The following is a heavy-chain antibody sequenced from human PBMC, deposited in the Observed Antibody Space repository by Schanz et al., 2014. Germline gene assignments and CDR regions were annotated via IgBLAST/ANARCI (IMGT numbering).Heavy chain of an antibody. CDR2: ISTSNGNT. D-gene: IGHD6-13*01. CDR3: ASSGAGYSSSWDFDY. V-gene: IGHV1-18*01. CDR1: GYTFTDYG. Sequence: QVQLVQSGAEVKKPGASVKVSCKASGYTFTDYGVIWVRQAPGQGLEWMGWISTSNGNTNYAQKLQGRVTMTTDTSTSTAYMDVSSLRSEDTAVYYCASSGAGYSSSWDFDYWGQGTLVTVSS. J-gene: IGHJ4*02.